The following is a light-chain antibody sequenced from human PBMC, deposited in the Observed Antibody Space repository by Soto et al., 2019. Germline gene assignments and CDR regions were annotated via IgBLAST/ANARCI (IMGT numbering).Light chain of an antibody. Sequence: EIVLTQSPGTLSLSPGERATLSCRASQSVDDNLAWYQQKRGQAPKLLIHDASSRATGIPDRFSGSGSGTDFTLTISRLEPEDFAVYYCQQYGGSPRTFGQGTKVDIK. CDR1: QSVDDN. CDR3: QQYGGSPRT. V-gene: IGKV3-20*01. J-gene: IGKJ1*01. CDR2: DAS.